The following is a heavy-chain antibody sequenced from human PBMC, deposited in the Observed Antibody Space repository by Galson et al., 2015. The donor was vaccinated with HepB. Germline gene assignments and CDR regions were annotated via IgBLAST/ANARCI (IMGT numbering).Heavy chain of an antibody. CDR2: ISGTGSST. J-gene: IGHJ5*01. Sequence: SLRLSCAASGFTFSSYAMGWVRQAPGKGLEWVSHISGTGSSTYYADSVKGRFTISRDNSKNTLSLQMNSLRADDTALYYCARDGYNFIPFDSWGQGTLVTVSS. CDR1: GFTFSSYA. CDR3: ARDGYNFIPFDS. D-gene: IGHD5-24*01. V-gene: IGHV3-23*01.